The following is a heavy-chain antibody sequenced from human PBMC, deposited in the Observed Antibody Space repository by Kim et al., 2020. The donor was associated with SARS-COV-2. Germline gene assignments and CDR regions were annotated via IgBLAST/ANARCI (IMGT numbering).Heavy chain of an antibody. CDR3: ARSGGSWAGLFH. J-gene: IGHJ4*02. CDR1: DDSINYY. D-gene: IGHD2-15*01. V-gene: IGHV4-59*01. Sequence: SETLTLTCTVSDDSINYYWSWLRQPPGKRLEWIGHVYHTGSPNYNPSLKSRHTMSLDTSRNQFSLKLSSVTAADTAMYYCARSGGSWAGLFHWGQGTLVTVSS. CDR2: VYHTGSP.